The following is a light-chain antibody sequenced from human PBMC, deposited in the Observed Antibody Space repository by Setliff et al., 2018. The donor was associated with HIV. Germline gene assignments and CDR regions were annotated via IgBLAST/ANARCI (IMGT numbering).Light chain of an antibody. Sequence: QSVLTQPASVSGSPGQSITISCTGTSSDVGSYNLVSWYQQHPGKAPKLMIYEVTKRPSGVSNRFSGSKSGNTASLTISGLQAEDEAHYYCCSYGGSNDVVFGVGTKVTVL. J-gene: IGLJ2*01. CDR1: SSDVGSYNL. CDR2: EVT. V-gene: IGLV2-23*02. CDR3: CSYGGSNDVV.